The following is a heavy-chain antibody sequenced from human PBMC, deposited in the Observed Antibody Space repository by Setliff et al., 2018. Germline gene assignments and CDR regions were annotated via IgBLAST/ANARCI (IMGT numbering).Heavy chain of an antibody. CDR1: GDSISSRRNY. D-gene: IGHD3-16*01. Sequence: TLSLTCTVSGDSISSRRNYWGWFRQPAGKELEWIGQIYTSWSTNYNPSPKSRVTISLDTSKNQFSLTLSSVTAADTAVYYCARLPNYVWGSPVDYWGQGTLVTVS. V-gene: IGHV4-61*09. CDR2: IYTSWST. CDR3: ARLPNYVWGSPVDY. J-gene: IGHJ4*02.